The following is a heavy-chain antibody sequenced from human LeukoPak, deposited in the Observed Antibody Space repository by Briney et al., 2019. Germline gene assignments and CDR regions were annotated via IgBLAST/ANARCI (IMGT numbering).Heavy chain of an antibody. D-gene: IGHD6-19*01. Sequence: GRSLRLSCAASGFNLSSHAMHWVRQAPGKGLEWVAVISYDGSFKYYADSVKGLFTLSRDNSKSTLYLQMNSLRPEDTAVYFCARRLGLGSLDVWGQGTMVTVSS. J-gene: IGHJ3*01. V-gene: IGHV3-30*04. CDR1: GFNLSSHA. CDR3: ARRLGLGSLDV. CDR2: ISYDGSFK.